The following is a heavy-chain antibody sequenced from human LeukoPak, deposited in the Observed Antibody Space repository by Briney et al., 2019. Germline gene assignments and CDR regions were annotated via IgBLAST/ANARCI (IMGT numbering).Heavy chain of an antibody. CDR1: GGSISSSSYY. CDR3: AREEERRGLDY. D-gene: IGHD1-1*01. J-gene: IGHJ4*02. CDR2: IYYSGST. Sequence: SETLSLTCTVSGGSISSSSYYWGWIRQPPGKGLEWIGSIYYSGSTYYNPSLKSRVTISVDTSKNQFSLKLSSVTAADTAVYYCAREEERRGLDYWGQGTLVTVSS. V-gene: IGHV4-39*07.